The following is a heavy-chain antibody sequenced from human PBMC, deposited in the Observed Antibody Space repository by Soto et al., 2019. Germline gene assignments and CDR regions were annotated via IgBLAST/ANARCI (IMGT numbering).Heavy chain of an antibody. CDR2: INHSGST. Sequence: LSLTCAVYGGSFSGYYWSWIRQPPGKGLEWIGEINHSGSTNYNPSLKSRVTISVDTSKNQFSLKLSSVTAADTAVYYCARGESSSSSYYYYGMDVWGQGTTVTVSS. CDR3: ARGESSSSSYYYYGMDV. J-gene: IGHJ6*02. D-gene: IGHD6-6*01. CDR1: GGSFSGYY. V-gene: IGHV4-34*01.